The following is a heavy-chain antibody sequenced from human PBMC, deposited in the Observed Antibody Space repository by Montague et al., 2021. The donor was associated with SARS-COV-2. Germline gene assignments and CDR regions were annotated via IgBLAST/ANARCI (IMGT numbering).Heavy chain of an antibody. CDR2: VTFDGRPQ. D-gene: IGHD2-21*01. V-gene: IGHV3-30*04. CDR1: GFIFNNYA. J-gene: IGHJ6*03. Sequence: SLRLSCAASGFIFNNYAMHWVRQAPGKGPQWLAAVTFDGRPQYXXXAXXXRFXISRHNSWNTLFLEMSSLRGEDTAVYYCARAGSDCGATHWQTYYYHYMDVWGQGNTVTVSS. CDR3: ARAGSDCGATHWQTYYYHYMDV.